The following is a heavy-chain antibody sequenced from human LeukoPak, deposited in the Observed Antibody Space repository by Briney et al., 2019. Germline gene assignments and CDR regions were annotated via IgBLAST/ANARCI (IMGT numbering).Heavy chain of an antibody. CDR2: ISSSSSAI. J-gene: IGHJ6*03. CDR3: ASAPYYDILTGYYSLYSYMDV. CDR1: GFTFRSYS. D-gene: IGHD3-9*01. Sequence: GGSLRLSCVTSGFTFRSYSMNWVRQAPGKGLEWVSYISSSSSAIYYADSVKGRFTISRDNSKNTLYLQMNSLRAEDTAVYYCASAPYYDILTGYYSLYSYMDVWGKGTTVTISS. V-gene: IGHV3-48*01.